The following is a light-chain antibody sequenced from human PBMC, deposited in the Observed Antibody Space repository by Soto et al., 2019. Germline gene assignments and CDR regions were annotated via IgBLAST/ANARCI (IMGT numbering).Light chain of an antibody. CDR2: GAS. CDR1: QSVSNN. V-gene: IGKV3-15*01. Sequence: IVMTQSPASLSVSPGEGATLSCRASQSVSNNLAWYQQKPGQAPRLLIYGASTRAIGIPARFSGSGSGTDFTLTISSLQSEDFAVYYCQQYNNWPRGTLGQGTKVEIK. J-gene: IGKJ1*01. CDR3: QQYNNWPRGT.